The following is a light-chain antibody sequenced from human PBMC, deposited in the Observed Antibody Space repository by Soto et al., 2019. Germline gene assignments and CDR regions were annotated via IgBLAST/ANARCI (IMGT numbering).Light chain of an antibody. CDR3: QQYDRSWT. Sequence: EIVLTQSPGTLSLSPGERATLSCRASQSVSHNYLAWYQQKPGQSPTLLIYGASSRATGIPDRFSGSGSGTDFILTISRLEPEDFAVYYCQQYDRSWTFGQGTRWIS. CDR2: GAS. J-gene: IGKJ1*01. CDR1: QSVSHNY. V-gene: IGKV3-20*01.